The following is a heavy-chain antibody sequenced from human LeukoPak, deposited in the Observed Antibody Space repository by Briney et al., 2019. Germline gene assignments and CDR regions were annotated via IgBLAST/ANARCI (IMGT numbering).Heavy chain of an antibody. V-gene: IGHV3-11*01. CDR1: GSTFSDYY. CDR3: ARDGYSYGPYYYYMDV. Sequence: PGGSLRLSCAASGSTFSDYYMSWIRQAPGKGLEWVSYISSSGNTIYYADSVKGRFTISRDNAKNSLYLQMNSLRAEDTAVYYCARDGYSYGPYYYYMDVWGKGTTVTISS. J-gene: IGHJ6*03. D-gene: IGHD5-18*01. CDR2: ISSSGNTI.